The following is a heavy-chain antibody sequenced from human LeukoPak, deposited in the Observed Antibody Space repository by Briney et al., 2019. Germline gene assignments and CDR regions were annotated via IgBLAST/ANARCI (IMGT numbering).Heavy chain of an antibody. CDR2: INAGNGNT. Sequence: ASVKVSCKASGYTFTSYAMHWVRQAPGQRLEWMGWINAGNGNTKYSQKFQGRVTITRDTSASTAYMELSSLRSEDTAVYYCARRLVDYDSSGYWLDYWGQGTLVTISS. V-gene: IGHV1-3*01. D-gene: IGHD3-22*01. J-gene: IGHJ4*02. CDR3: ARRLVDYDSSGYWLDY. CDR1: GYTFTSYA.